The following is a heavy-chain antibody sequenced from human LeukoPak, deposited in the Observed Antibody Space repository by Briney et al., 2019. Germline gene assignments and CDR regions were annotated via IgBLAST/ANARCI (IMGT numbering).Heavy chain of an antibody. CDR1: GFTFSSYA. Sequence: PGGSLRLSCAASGFTFSSYAMSWVRQAPGKGLEWVSAISGSGGSTYYADSVKGRFTISRDNSKNTLYLQMNSPRAEDTAVYYCAKDAGMLEYSSGWYFDYWGQGTLVTVSS. J-gene: IGHJ4*02. CDR3: AKDAGMLEYSSGWYFDY. D-gene: IGHD6-19*01. V-gene: IGHV3-23*01. CDR2: ISGSGGST.